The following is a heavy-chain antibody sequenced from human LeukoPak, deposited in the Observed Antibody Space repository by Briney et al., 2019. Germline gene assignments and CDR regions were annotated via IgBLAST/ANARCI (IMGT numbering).Heavy chain of an antibody. D-gene: IGHD2-21*02. J-gene: IGHJ5*02. Sequence: PSETLSLTCTVSGYSISSYYWSWIRQPPGKGLEWIGYIYYSGSTNYNPSLKSRVTISVDTSKNQFSLKLSSVTAADTAVYYCARAEAPYCGGDCYFWFDPWGQGTLVTVSS. CDR1: GYSISSYY. CDR3: ARAEAPYCGGDCYFWFDP. CDR2: IYYSGST. V-gene: IGHV4-59*01.